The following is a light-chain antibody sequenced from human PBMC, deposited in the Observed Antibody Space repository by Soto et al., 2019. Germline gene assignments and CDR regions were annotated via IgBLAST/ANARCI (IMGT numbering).Light chain of an antibody. Sequence: QSVLTQPPSVSGAPGQRVTISCTGSSSNIGAGYDVHWYQQLPGTAPKLLIYGNSNRPSGVPDRFSGSKSGTSASLAITGLQAEDEADYYCQSYDSSLSGGVFGGGTKHTVL. CDR1: SSNIGAGYD. V-gene: IGLV1-40*01. J-gene: IGLJ2*01. CDR3: QSYDSSLSGGV. CDR2: GNS.